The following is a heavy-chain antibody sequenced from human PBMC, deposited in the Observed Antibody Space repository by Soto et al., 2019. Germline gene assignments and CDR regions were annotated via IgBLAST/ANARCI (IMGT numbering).Heavy chain of an antibody. CDR1: GGSSSGYY. Sequence: PSETLSLTCAVYGGSSSGYYWSWIRQPPGKGLEWIGEINHSGSTNYNPSLKSRVTISVDTSKNQFSLKLSSVTAADTAVYYCAPDYGDYAFDYWGQGTLVTVSS. CDR3: APDYGDYAFDY. V-gene: IGHV4-34*01. D-gene: IGHD4-17*01. J-gene: IGHJ4*02. CDR2: INHSGST.